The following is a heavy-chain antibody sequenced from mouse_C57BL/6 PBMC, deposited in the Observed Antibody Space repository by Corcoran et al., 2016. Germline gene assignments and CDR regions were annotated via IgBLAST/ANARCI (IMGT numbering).Heavy chain of an antibody. V-gene: IGHV9-3*01. D-gene: IGHD4-1*01. CDR1: GYTFTTYG. J-gene: IGHJ3*01. CDR2: INTYSGVP. CDR3: APNWDWFAY. Sequence: QIQLVQSGPELKKPGETVKISCKASGYTFTTYGMSWVKQAPGKGLKWMGWINTYSGVPTYADDFKGRFAFSLETSASTAYLQINNLKNEDTATYFCAPNWDWFAYWGQGTLVTVSA.